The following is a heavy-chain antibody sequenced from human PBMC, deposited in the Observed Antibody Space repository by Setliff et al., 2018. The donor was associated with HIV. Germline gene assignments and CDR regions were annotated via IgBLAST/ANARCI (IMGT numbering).Heavy chain of an antibody. Sequence: SETLSLTCAVYGQSISGYYWNWIRQPPGKGLEWIGEIHHTGHINYNPSFKSRTTMSLDMSRNQFSLKLTSVTAADSAVYYCARFEVTTMSTRDYWGQGTLVTVSS. CDR2: IHHTGHI. CDR1: GQSISGYY. D-gene: IGHD4-17*01. J-gene: IGHJ4*02. V-gene: IGHV4-34*01. CDR3: ARFEVTTMSTRDY.